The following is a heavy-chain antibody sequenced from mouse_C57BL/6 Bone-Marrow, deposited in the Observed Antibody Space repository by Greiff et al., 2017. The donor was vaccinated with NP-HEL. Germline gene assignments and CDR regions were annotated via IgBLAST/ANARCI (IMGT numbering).Heavy chain of an antibody. Sequence: QVHVKQSGPELVKPGASVKLSCKASGYTFTSYDINWVKQRPGQGLEWIGWIYPRDGSTKYNEKFKGKATLTVDTSSSTAYMELHSLTSEDSAVYFCGKAWFAYWGQGTLVTVSA. V-gene: IGHV1-85*01. CDR1: GYTFTSYD. CDR2: IYPRDGST. J-gene: IGHJ3*01. CDR3: GKAWFAY.